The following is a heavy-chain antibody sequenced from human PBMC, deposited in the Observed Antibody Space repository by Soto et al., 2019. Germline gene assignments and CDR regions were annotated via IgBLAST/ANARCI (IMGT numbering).Heavy chain of an antibody. CDR2: INHSGST. CDR3: AREWGYFDY. Sequence: SETLSLTCAVYGGSFSGYYWSWIRQPPGKGLEWIGEINHSGSTNYNPSLKSRVTISVDTSKNQSSLKLSSVTAADTAVYYCAREWGYFDYWGQGTLVTVSS. J-gene: IGHJ4*02. D-gene: IGHD1-26*01. CDR1: GGSFSGYY. V-gene: IGHV4-34*01.